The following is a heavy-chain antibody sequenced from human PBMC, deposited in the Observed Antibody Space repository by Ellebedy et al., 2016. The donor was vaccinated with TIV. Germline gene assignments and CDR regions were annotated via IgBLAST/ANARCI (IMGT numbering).Heavy chain of an antibody. Sequence: GGSLRLSXVASGFTFSSYNMNWVRQAPGKGLEWVAYINTTSTYYSASVKGRFIISRDIAKKSLYLQMDSLRPEDTAIYYCVTRLDYWGRGTVVTVSS. CDR2: INTTST. CDR1: GFTFSSYN. CDR3: VTRLDY. V-gene: IGHV3-48*04. J-gene: IGHJ4*02.